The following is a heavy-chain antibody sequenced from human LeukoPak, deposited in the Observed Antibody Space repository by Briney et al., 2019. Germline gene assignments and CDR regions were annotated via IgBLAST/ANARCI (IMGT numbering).Heavy chain of an antibody. V-gene: IGHV4-39*07. CDR2: IYYSGST. D-gene: IGHD5-12*01. CDR1: GGSISSSSYY. CDR3: ARDRKGYSGYYFDY. Sequence: PSETLSLTCTVSGGSISSSSYYWGWIRQPPGKGLEWIGSIYYSGSTYYNPSLKSRVTISVDTSKNQFSLKLSSVTAADTAVYYCARDRKGYSGYYFDYWGQGTLVTVSS. J-gene: IGHJ4*02.